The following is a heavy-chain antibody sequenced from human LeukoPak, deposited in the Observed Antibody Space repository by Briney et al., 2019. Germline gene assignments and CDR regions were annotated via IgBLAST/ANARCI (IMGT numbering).Heavy chain of an antibody. D-gene: IGHD2-2*01. V-gene: IGHV4-34*01. CDR1: GGSFSGYY. J-gene: IGHJ4*02. CDR3: ARVRGVVPAAIAYFDY. CDR2: INHSGST. Sequence: SETLSLTCAVYGGSFSGYYWSWIRQPPGKGLEWIGEINHSGSTNYNPSLKSRVTISVDTSKNQFSLKLSSVTAADTAVYYCARVRGVVPAAIAYFDYWGQGTLVTVSS.